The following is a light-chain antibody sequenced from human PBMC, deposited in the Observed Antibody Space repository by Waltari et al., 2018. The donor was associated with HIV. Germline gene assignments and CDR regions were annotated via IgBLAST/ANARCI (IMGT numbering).Light chain of an antibody. J-gene: IGKJ2*01. CDR1: QCVSSSY. Sequence: EIVLTQSPGTLSLSHGERATLSCRASQCVSSSYLAWYQQKPGQAPRLLIYGASSRATGIPDRFSGSGSGTDFTLTISRLEPEDFAVYYCQQYGSSPPMYTFGQGTKLEIK. V-gene: IGKV3-20*01. CDR2: GAS. CDR3: QQYGSSPPMYT.